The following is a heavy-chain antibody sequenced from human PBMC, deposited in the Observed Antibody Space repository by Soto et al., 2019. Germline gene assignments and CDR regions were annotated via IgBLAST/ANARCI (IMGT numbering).Heavy chain of an antibody. V-gene: IGHV1-69*13. CDR2: IIPIFGTA. CDR3: SMTTVVTPAYYYYYGMDV. J-gene: IGHJ6*02. D-gene: IGHD4-17*01. Sequence: SVKVSCKASGGTFSSYAISWVRQAPGQGLEWMGGIIPIFGTANYAQKFQGRVTITADESTSTAYMELSSLRSEDTAVYYCSMTTVVTPAYYYYYGMDVWGQGTTVTVSS. CDR1: GGTFSSYA.